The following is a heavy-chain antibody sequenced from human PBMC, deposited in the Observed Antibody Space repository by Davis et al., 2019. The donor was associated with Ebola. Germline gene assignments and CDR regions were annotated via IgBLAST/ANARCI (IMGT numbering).Heavy chain of an antibody. V-gene: IGHV1-2*02. CDR1: GYTFTGYY. D-gene: IGHD6-13*01. Sequence: ASVKVSCKASGYTFTGYYIHWVRQAPGQGLEWMGWINPNSGGTNYAQKFQGRVTVTRDTSISTAYMELSRLRSDDTAVYYCARDLEGRDSSSWSYYYYYMDVWGKGTTVTVSS. J-gene: IGHJ6*03. CDR3: ARDLEGRDSSSWSYYYYYMDV. CDR2: INPNSGGT.